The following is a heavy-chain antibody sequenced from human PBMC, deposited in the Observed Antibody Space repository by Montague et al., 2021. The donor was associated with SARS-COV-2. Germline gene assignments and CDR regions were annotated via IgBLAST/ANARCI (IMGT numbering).Heavy chain of an antibody. V-gene: IGHV4-59*08. J-gene: IGHJ4*02. CDR2: ISDSGST. D-gene: IGHD4/OR15-4a*01. CDR3: ARHYSANLPAVY. Sequence: SETLFLTCNVSGGSISGFYWSWFRQPPGKGLEWIGYISDSGSTKYNPSLTSRVTMSVDTSKNQFSLKVNSVTAADTAVYYCARHYSANLPAVYWGRGTLVTVSS. CDR1: GGSISGFY.